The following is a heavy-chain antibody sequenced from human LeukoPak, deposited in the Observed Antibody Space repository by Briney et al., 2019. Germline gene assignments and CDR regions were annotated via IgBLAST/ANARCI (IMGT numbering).Heavy chain of an antibody. Sequence: SETLSLTCTVSGGSISSGDYYWSWIRQPPGKGLEWIGYIYYSGSTYYNPSLKSRVTISVDTSKSQFSLKLGSVTAADTAVYYCARESTIRSYYFDYWGQGTLVTVSS. CDR2: IYYSGST. V-gene: IGHV4-30-4*01. CDR1: GGSISSGDYY. CDR3: ARESTIRSYYFDY. J-gene: IGHJ4*02. D-gene: IGHD5/OR15-5a*01.